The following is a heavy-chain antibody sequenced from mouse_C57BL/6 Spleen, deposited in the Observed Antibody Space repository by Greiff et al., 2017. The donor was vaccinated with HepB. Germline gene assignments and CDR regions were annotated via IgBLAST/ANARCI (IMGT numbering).Heavy chain of an antibody. CDR2: IDPSDSYT. CDR3: ARRGTFYYGSRGRLMDY. D-gene: IGHD1-1*01. Sequence: QVQLQQSGAELVMPGASVKLSCKASGYTFTSYWMHWVKQRPGQGLEWIGEIDPSDSYTNYNQKFKGKSTLTVDKSSSTAYMQLSSLTSEDSAVYYCARRGTFYYGSRGRLMDYWGQGTSVTVSS. V-gene: IGHV1-69*01. CDR1: GYTFTSYW. J-gene: IGHJ4*01.